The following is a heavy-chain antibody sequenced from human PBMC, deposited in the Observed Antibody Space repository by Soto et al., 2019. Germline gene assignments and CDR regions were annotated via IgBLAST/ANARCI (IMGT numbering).Heavy chain of an antibody. J-gene: IGHJ3*02. V-gene: IGHV1-46*03. CDR3: ARLRLLKDAFDI. Sequence: QVRLLQSGSEVKKPGASVKVSCQASGYTFTSNYIHWVRQAPGQVLEWMGIINPSGGDTTYAEKFQGRVTMTRDTSTSTVYMNLSSLRSEDTAVYYCARLRLLKDAFDIWGQGTMVTVSS. CDR2: INPSGGDT. CDR1: GYTFTSNY.